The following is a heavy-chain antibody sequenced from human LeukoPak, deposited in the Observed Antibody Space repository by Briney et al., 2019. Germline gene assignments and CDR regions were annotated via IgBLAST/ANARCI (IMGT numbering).Heavy chain of an antibody. J-gene: IGHJ4*02. Sequence: GGSLRLSCTASGFTFSSFWMSWVRQAPGKGLEWVGRIRSKADGGTTEYGAPVKGRFTISRDDSKDTLYLKMNSLKTEDTALYYCTTLRARSDYWGQGTLVTVSS. CDR1: GFTFSSFW. D-gene: IGHD3-3*01. V-gene: IGHV3-15*01. CDR2: IRSKADGGTT. CDR3: TTLRARSDY.